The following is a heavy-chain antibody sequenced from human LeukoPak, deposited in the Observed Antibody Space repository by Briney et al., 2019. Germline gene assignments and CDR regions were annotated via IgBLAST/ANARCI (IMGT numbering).Heavy chain of an antibody. J-gene: IGHJ4*02. CDR3: AKTYYYDSSGYFGNYYFDY. D-gene: IGHD3-22*01. Sequence: SETLSLTCAVYGGSFSGYYWSWIRQPPGKGLEWIGEINHSGSTNYNPSLKSRVTISVDTSKNQFSLKLSSVTAADTAVYYCAKTYYYDSSGYFGNYYFDYWGQGTLVTVSS. CDR1: GGSFSGYY. CDR2: INHSGST. V-gene: IGHV4-34*01.